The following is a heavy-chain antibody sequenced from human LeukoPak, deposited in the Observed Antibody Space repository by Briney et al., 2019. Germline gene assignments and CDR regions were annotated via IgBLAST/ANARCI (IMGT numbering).Heavy chain of an antibody. CDR3: ASGGDYGDYADY. CDR1: GFTFSSYA. D-gene: IGHD4-17*01. Sequence: PGGSLRHSCEASGFTFSSYAMHWVRQAPGNGLEYVSAIRSNWGSTYYANSVKCRFTISRDNSEVSPYLQMGSLRAEDMAVYYSASGGDYGDYADYWGQGTLVTVSS. CDR2: IRSNWGST. V-gene: IGHV3-64*01. J-gene: IGHJ4*02.